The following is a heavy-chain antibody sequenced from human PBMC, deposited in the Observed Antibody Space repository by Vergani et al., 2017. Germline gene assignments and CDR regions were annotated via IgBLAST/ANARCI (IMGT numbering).Heavy chain of an antibody. CDR2: IQYDGSDI. D-gene: IGHD3-10*01. J-gene: IGHJ4*02. Sequence: QVHLVESGGGVVQPGRSLRLSCVASGFSVSNSGMHWVRQTPGKGREWVAFIQYDGSDIFYADFVEGRFTISRDNSKNSLYLQMRSLRFDDTAVYYCANEGSANRIRGWLDHWGQGALVTVSS. V-gene: IGHV3-30*02. CDR1: GFSVSNSG. CDR3: ANEGSANRIRGWLDH.